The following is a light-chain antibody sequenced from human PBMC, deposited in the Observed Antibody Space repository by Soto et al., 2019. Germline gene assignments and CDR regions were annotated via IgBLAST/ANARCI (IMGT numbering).Light chain of an antibody. CDR1: QIISSW. J-gene: IGKJ1*01. CDR3: QQYNSYSGT. CDR2: KAS. Sequence: DSQMTQSPSTLSASVGDRVTITGLASQIISSWLAWYQQKPGKAPKLLIYKASSLESGVPSRFSGSGSGTEFTLTISSLQPDDFATYYCQQYNSYSGTFGQGTKVDIK. V-gene: IGKV1-5*03.